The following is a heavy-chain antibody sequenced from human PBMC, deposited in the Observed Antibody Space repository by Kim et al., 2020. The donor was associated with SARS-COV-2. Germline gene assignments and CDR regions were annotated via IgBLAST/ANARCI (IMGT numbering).Heavy chain of an antibody. Sequence: GGSLRLSCAASGFTFSSYEMNWVRQAPGKGLEWVSYISSSGSTIYYADSVKGRFTISRDNAKNSLYLQMNSLRAEDTAVYYCARGSDYYDSSGFYGMDVWGQGTTVTVSS. CDR1: GFTFSSYE. D-gene: IGHD3-22*01. V-gene: IGHV3-48*03. CDR3: ARGSDYYDSSGFYGMDV. CDR2: ISSSGSTI. J-gene: IGHJ6*02.